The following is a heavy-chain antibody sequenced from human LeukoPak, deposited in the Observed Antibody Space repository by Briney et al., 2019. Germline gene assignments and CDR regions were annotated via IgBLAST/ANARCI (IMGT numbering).Heavy chain of an antibody. CDR3: ARQVPHLERGLVVVAATFDY. CDR1: GGSISSSSYY. Sequence: SETLSLTCTVSGGSISSSSYYWGWIRQPPGKGLEWIGSIYYSGSTYYNPSLKSRVTISVDTSKNQFSLKLSSVTAADTAVYYCARQVPHLERGLVVVAATFDYWGQGTLVTVSS. D-gene: IGHD2-15*01. CDR2: IYYSGST. V-gene: IGHV4-39*01. J-gene: IGHJ4*02.